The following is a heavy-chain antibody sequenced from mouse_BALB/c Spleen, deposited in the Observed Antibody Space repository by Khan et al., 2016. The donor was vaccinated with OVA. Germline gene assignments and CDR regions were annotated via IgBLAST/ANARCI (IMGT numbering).Heavy chain of an antibody. V-gene: IGHV1-54*01. Sequence: QVQLKQSGAELVRPGTSLKVSCKASGYAFTDYLIEWLKQRPGQGLEWIGVINPGSGDTNYNEKFKAKATLTADKASSTAYMQLSSLTSDDSAVYFCTRSGYGFGAYWGQGTLVTVSA. CDR1: GYAFTDYL. D-gene: IGHD3-2*02. J-gene: IGHJ3*01. CDR2: INPGSGDT. CDR3: TRSGYGFGAY.